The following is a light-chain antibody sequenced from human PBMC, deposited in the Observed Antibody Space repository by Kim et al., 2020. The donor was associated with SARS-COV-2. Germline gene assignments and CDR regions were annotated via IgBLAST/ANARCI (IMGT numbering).Light chain of an antibody. CDR3: GSWDNSLTTYF. CDR1: SSNIGNNY. Sequence: GQKGTISCSGSSSNIGNNYVSWYQQLPGAAPKLLIYDSNRRPSGIPDRFSGSKSGTSATLGITGLQTGDEADYYCGSWDNSLTTYFFGPGTTVTVL. CDR2: DSN. V-gene: IGLV1-51*01. J-gene: IGLJ1*01.